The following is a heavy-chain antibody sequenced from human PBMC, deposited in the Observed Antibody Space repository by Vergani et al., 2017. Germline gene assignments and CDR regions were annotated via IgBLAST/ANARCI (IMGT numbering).Heavy chain of an antibody. CDR2: IYYSGST. Sequence: QVQLQESGPGLVKPSETLSLTCTVSGGSISSYYWSWIRQPPGKGLEWIGYIYYSGSTNYNPSLKSRVTISVDTSKNQFSLKLSSVTAADTAVYYCARSPSSDYGDYMGGLWYNWFDPWGQGTLVTVSS. CDR3: ARSPSSDYGDYMGGLWYNWFDP. CDR1: GGSISSYY. J-gene: IGHJ5*02. D-gene: IGHD4-17*01. V-gene: IGHV4-59*01.